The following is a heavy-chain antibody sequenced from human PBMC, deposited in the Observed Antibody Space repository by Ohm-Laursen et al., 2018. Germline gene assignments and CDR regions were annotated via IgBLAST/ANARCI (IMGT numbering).Heavy chain of an antibody. CDR1: GFTFSSYA. Sequence: SLRLSCTASGFTFSSYAMSWVCQAPGKGLEWVGRIKSKTDGGTTDYATPVKSRFTISRDDSKNTLYLQMNSLKTEDTAVYYCIHISATGVYWGQGTLVTVSS. D-gene: IGHD6-13*01. J-gene: IGHJ4*02. CDR3: IHISATGVY. V-gene: IGHV3-15*01. CDR2: IKSKTDGGTT.